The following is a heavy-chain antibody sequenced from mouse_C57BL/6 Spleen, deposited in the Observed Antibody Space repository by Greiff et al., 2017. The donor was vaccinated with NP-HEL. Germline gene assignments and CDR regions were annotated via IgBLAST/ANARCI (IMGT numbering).Heavy chain of an antibody. Sequence: VQLQQPGAELVKPGASVKMSCKASGYTFTSYWITWVKQRPGQGLEWIGDIYPGSGSTNYNEKFKSKATLTVDTSSSTAYMQLSSLTSEDSAVYYCAKGDGYYEDYAMDYWGQGTSVTVSS. J-gene: IGHJ4*01. CDR2: IYPGSGST. D-gene: IGHD2-3*01. CDR3: AKGDGYYEDYAMDY. V-gene: IGHV1-55*01. CDR1: GYTFTSYW.